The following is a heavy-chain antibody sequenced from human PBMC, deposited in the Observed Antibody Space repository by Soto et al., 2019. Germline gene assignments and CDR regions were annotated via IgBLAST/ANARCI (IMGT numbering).Heavy chain of an antibody. D-gene: IGHD2-2*01. CDR3: ARGLGGIVVVPAAHDY. Sequence: QVQLQQWGAGLLKPSETLSLTCAVYGGSFSGYYWSWIRQPPGKGLEWIGEINHSGSTNYNPSLKSRVTISVDTSKNQFSLKLSSVTAADTAVYYCARGLGGIVVVPAAHDYWGQGTLVTVSS. CDR2: INHSGST. J-gene: IGHJ4*02. CDR1: GGSFSGYY. V-gene: IGHV4-34*01.